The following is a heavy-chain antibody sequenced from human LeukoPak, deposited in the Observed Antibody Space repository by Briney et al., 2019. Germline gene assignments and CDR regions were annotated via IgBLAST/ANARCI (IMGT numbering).Heavy chain of an antibody. Sequence: PSETLSLTCTVSGGSISSYYWNWIRQPAGKGLEWIGRSHISGSTNYNPSLKSRVTISVDTSKNQFSLKLSSVTAADTAVYYCARQSEEAGEYYFDYWGQGTLVTVSS. CDR1: GGSISSYY. D-gene: IGHD3-10*01. CDR3: ARQSEEAGEYYFDY. V-gene: IGHV4-4*07. J-gene: IGHJ4*02. CDR2: SHISGST.